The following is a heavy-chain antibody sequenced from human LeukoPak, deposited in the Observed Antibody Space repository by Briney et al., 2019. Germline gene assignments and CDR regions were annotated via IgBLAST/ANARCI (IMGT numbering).Heavy chain of an antibody. CDR2: IYYSGST. CDR3: ARGGIAVTRWFDP. D-gene: IGHD6-19*01. Sequence: SETLSLTCTVSGGSISSSNYYWGWIRQPPGRGLEWIGTIYYSGSTYYNSSLKSRLTISVDTSKNQFSLKLSSVTAADTAVYYCARGGIAVTRWFDPWGQGTLVTVSS. CDR1: GGSISSSNYY. V-gene: IGHV4-39*07. J-gene: IGHJ5*02.